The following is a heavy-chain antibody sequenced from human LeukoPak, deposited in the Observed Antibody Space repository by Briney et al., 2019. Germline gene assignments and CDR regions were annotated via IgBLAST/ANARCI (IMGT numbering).Heavy chain of an antibody. J-gene: IGHJ4*02. CDR1: GFSFSDYY. Sequence: GGSLRLSCAASGFSFSDYYMSWIRQAPGKGLEWVSYISSSGRTINYSDSVKGRFTISRDNAKNSLYLQMNSLRAEDTAVYYCARDRWEYYDSSGYSFDYWGQGTLVTVSS. V-gene: IGHV3-11*04. CDR3: ARDRWEYYDSSGYSFDY. D-gene: IGHD3-22*01. CDR2: ISSSGRTI.